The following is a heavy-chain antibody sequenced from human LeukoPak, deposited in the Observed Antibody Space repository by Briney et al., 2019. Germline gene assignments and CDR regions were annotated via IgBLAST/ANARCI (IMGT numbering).Heavy chain of an antibody. V-gene: IGHV4-34*01. Sequence: GSLRLSCAASGFTFSDYYMSWIRQPPGKGLEWIGEINHSGSTNYNPSLKSRVTISVDTSKNQFSLKLSSVTAADTAVYYCARGLHIVVVTADYYYGMDVWGQGTTVTVSS. CDR1: GFTFSDYY. CDR3: ARGLHIVVVTADYYYGMDV. J-gene: IGHJ6*02. CDR2: INHSGST. D-gene: IGHD2-21*02.